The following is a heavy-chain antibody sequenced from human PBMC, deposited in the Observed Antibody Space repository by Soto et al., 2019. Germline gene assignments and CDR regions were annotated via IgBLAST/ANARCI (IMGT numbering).Heavy chain of an antibody. CDR2: VYYSGAT. Sequence: PSETLSLTCTVSGDSMTTNYWGWIRQPPGKGLKGIGYVYYSGATNYNPSLKSRVSMSPDPSRNQFSLKLTSVTAADTAVYYCARAMGDWGTYYYYYGMDVWGQGTMVTVSS. J-gene: IGHJ6*02. CDR3: ARAMGDWGTYYYYYGMDV. D-gene: IGHD3-16*01. V-gene: IGHV4-59*01. CDR1: GDSMTTNY.